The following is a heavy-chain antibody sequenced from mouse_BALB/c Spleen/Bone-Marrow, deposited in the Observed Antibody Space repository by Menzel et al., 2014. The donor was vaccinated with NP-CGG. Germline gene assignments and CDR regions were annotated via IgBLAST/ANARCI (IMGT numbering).Heavy chain of an antibody. J-gene: IGHJ1*01. CDR2: ISTGGSQT. CDR1: GFTFSSYG. D-gene: IGHD2-3*01. V-gene: IGHV5-6*02. Sequence: DVMLVESGGDLVKPGGSLKLSCAASGFTFSSYGMSWVRQTPDKRLEWVATISTGGSQTYYTDSVKGRFTISRDNAKNTLYLQMSSLKSEDSAIYYCARRGYDNSYWYFGVWGAGTTDTVSS. CDR3: ARRGYDNSYWYFGV.